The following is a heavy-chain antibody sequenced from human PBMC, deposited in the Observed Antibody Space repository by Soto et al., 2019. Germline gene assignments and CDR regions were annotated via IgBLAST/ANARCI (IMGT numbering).Heavy chain of an antibody. CDR1: GYTFTSYD. J-gene: IGHJ4*02. CDR3: ASSGYYDSSGYPGAYLFDY. CDR2: MNPNSGNT. V-gene: IGHV1-8*01. Sequence: ASVKVSCKASGYTFTSYDINWVRQATGQGLEWMGWMNPNSGNTGYAQKFQGRVTMTRNTSISTAYMELSSLRSEDTAVYYCASSGYYDSSGYPGAYLFDYWGQGTLVTVSS. D-gene: IGHD3-22*01.